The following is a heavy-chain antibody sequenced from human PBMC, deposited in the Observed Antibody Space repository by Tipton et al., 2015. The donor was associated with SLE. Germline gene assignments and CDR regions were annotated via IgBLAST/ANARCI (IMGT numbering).Heavy chain of an antibody. CDR3: ARAQRGPIRAFDI. CDR1: GFTFSSYS. Sequence: GSLRLSCAASGFTFSSYSMNWVRQAPGKGLEWVSSISSSSSYIYYADSVKGRFTISRDNAKNSLYLQMNSLRAEDTAVYYCARAQRGPIRAFDIWGQGTMVTVSS. D-gene: IGHD3/OR15-3a*01. V-gene: IGHV3-21*01. CDR2: ISSSSSYI. J-gene: IGHJ3*02.